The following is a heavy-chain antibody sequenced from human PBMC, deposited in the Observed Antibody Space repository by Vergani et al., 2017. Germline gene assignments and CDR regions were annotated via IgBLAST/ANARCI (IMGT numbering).Heavy chain of an antibody. Sequence: VQLVQSGAEVKKPGASVKVSCKASGYSFTSYWISWVRQMPGKGLEWMGIIYPGDSDTRYSPSFQGQVTISADKSISTAYRQWSSLKASDTAMYYCAGRREGRGYDYWGQGTLVTVSS. CDR2: IYPGDSDT. J-gene: IGHJ4*02. CDR1: GYSFTSYW. V-gene: IGHV5-51*01. CDR3: AGRREGRGYDY. D-gene: IGHD3-22*01.